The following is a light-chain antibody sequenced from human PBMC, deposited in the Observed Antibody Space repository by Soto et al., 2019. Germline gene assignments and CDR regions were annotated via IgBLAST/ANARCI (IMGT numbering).Light chain of an antibody. V-gene: IGKV3-15*01. CDR3: QHHNTWPVS. CDR2: GTS. CDR1: RSVSGN. J-gene: IGKJ5*01. Sequence: EIFMTQSPATLSVSTVERATLSCRASRSVSGNLAWYQQKPGQPPRLLIYGTSTRAAFVPARFSGSGYGTEFTLTISSLQSEDFAVYYCQHHNTWPVSFGQGTRLEIK.